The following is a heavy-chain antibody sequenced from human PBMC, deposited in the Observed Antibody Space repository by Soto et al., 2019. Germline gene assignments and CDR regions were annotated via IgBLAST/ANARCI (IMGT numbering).Heavy chain of an antibody. CDR2: TYYRSKWYN. CDR1: GDSVSSNSAA. CDR3: ARAKEYTSSSGMDV. D-gene: IGHD6-6*01. V-gene: IGHV6-1*01. Sequence: PSQTLSLTCAISGDSVSSNSAAWNWIRQSPSRGLEWLGRTYYRSKWYNDYEAFVKSRITINPDTSKNQFSLQLTSLTPEDTAVYYCARAKEYTSSSGMDVWGQGTTVTVSS. J-gene: IGHJ6*02.